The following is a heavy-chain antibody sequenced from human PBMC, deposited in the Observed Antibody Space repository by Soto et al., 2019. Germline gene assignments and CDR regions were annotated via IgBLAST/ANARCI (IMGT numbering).Heavy chain of an antibody. CDR2: IYSSGST. CDR1: GGSISNYF. CDR3: ARDKITGLFDY. D-gene: IGHD2-8*02. J-gene: IGHJ4*02. Sequence: SETLSLTCTVSGGSISNYFRNWIRQSPGKGLEWIGYIYSSGSTHYNPSLQNRVTISIDTSKNQFSLKLSSVTAADTAVYYCARDKITGLFDYWGQGTLVTVSS. V-gene: IGHV4-59*01.